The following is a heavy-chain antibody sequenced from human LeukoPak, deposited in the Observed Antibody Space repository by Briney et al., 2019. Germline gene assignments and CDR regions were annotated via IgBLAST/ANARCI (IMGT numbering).Heavy chain of an antibody. CDR1: GGSISSYY. J-gene: IGHJ6*02. Sequence: SETLSLTCTVSGGSISSYYWSWIRQPPGKGLEWIGYIYYSGSTNYNPSLKSRVTISVDTSKNQFSLQLRSVTAADTAVYFCAREDPQTTVPEGMDVWGQGTTVTVSS. CDR3: AREDPQTTVPEGMDV. D-gene: IGHD4-17*01. CDR2: IYYSGST. V-gene: IGHV4-59*01.